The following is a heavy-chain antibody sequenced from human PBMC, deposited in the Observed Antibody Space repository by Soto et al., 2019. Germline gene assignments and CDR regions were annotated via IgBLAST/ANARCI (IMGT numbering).Heavy chain of an antibody. D-gene: IGHD6-19*01. CDR2: VSTYNGNT. CDR1: GYIFTSYG. J-gene: IGHJ5*02. CDR3: ARDNGQWLVSA. V-gene: IGHV1-18*01. Sequence: QVQLVQSGAEVKKPGASVKVSCKASGYIFTSYGISWVRQAPGQGLEWVGRVSTYNGNTKYAQKLQGRVTMPTDTSASIAYMELRSLRSDDTAVYYCARDNGQWLVSAWGQGTLVTVSS.